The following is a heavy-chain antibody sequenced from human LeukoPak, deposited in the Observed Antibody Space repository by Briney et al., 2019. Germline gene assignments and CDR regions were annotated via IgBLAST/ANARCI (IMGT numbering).Heavy chain of an antibody. CDR1: GFTFSNYG. V-gene: IGHV3-30*03. CDR3: TREGMGTSFSAWFDP. Sequence: PGASLRLSCAASGFTFSNYGMHWVRQAPGKGLEWVAVIGSDGRTDYYADPVKGRFTISRDSSKNMMYLQMNSLRTEDTAVYYCTREGMGTSFSAWFDPWGQGTLVTVSS. CDR2: IGSDGRTD. J-gene: IGHJ5*01. D-gene: IGHD7-27*01.